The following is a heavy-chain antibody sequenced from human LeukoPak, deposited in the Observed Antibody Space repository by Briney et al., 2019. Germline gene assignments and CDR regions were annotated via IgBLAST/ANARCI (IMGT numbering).Heavy chain of an antibody. CDR1: GFTFSSYA. Sequence: GGSLRLSCAASGFTFSSYAMSWVRQAPGKGLEWVSAISGSGGSTYYADSVKGRFTISRDNSKNTLYLQMNSLRAEDTAVYYCAKDQQCVGGSWYLCYFDYWGQGTLVTVSS. V-gene: IGHV3-23*01. J-gene: IGHJ4*02. CDR2: ISGSGGST. CDR3: AKDQQCVGGSWYLCYFDY. D-gene: IGHD6-13*01.